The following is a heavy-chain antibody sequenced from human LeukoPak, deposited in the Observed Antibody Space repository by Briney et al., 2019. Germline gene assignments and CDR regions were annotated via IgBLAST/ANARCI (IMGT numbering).Heavy chain of an antibody. CDR1: GFIFSRYE. J-gene: IGHJ4*02. Sequence: GGSLRLSCAASGFIFSRYEMNWVRQAPGKGLEWVSYISSSGSTIYYADSVKGRFTISRDNAKNSLYLQMNSLRAEDTAVYYCAKEHDYGGNFDYWGQGTLVTVSS. CDR2: ISSSGSTI. D-gene: IGHD4-23*01. V-gene: IGHV3-48*03. CDR3: AKEHDYGGNFDY.